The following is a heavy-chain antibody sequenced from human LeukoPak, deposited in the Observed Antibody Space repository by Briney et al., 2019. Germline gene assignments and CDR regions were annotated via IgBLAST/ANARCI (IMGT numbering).Heavy chain of an antibody. CDR1: GGSISSGGYY. D-gene: IGHD6-19*01. J-gene: IGHJ4*02. Sequence: SQTLSLTCTVSGGSISSGGYYWSWIRQHPGKGLEWIGYIYYSGSTYYNPSLKSRVTSSVDTSKNQFSLKLSSVTAADTAVYYCARGYSSGWYGFDYWGQGTLVTVSS. CDR2: IYYSGST. CDR3: ARGYSSGWYGFDY. V-gene: IGHV4-31*03.